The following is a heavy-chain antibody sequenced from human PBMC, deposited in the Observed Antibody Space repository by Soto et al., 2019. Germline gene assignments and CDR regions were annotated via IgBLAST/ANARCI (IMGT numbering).Heavy chain of an antibody. V-gene: IGHV4-4*02. CDR2: IYHSVST. D-gene: IGHD3-10*01. CDR1: GGSISSSNW. Sequence: QVQLQESGPGLVKPSGTLSLTCAVSGGSISSSNWWSWVRQPPGKGLEWIGEIYHSVSTNYNPSLKSRVTISIDKSKNQFSLKLSSVTAADTAVYYCARRWMVRGVMNWFDPWGQGTLVTVSS. CDR3: ARRWMVRGVMNWFDP. J-gene: IGHJ5*02.